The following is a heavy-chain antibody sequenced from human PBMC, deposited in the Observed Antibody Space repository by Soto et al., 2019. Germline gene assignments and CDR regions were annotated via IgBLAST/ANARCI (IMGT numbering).Heavy chain of an antibody. V-gene: IGHV4-59*01. J-gene: IGHJ4*02. CDR2: IYSSGHT. D-gene: IGHD6-13*01. CDR3: ARDSFNAGLYFDH. CDR1: GDSINGYF. Sequence: SETLSLTCTVSGDSINGYFWNWIRQPPGKGLEWIGYIYSSGHTTYNPSHKSRVTMSVDTSKNQFSLILNSVTAADTAVYYCARDSFNAGLYFDHWGRGILVTVSS.